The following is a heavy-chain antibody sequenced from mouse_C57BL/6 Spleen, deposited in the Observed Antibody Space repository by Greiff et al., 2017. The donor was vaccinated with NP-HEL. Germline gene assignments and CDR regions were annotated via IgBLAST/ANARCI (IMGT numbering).Heavy chain of an antibody. Sequence: QVTLKECGPGILQSSQTLSLTCSFSGFSLSTSGMGVSWIRQPSGKGLEWLAHIYWDDDKRYNPSLKSRLTISKDTSRNQVFLKITSVDNADTATYYCARSNYGKEAMDYWGQGTSVTVSS. D-gene: IGHD1-1*02. CDR1: GFSLSTSGMG. V-gene: IGHV8-12*01. CDR3: ARSNYGKEAMDY. CDR2: IYWDDDK. J-gene: IGHJ4*01.